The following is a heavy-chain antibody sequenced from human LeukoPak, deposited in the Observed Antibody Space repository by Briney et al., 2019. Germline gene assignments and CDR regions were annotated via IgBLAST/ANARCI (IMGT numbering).Heavy chain of an antibody. CDR2: IYYSGST. Sequence: PSETLSLTCTVSGGSISSYYWSWIRQPPGKGLEWIGYIYYSGSTNYNPSLKSRVTISVDTSKNQFSLKLSSVTAADTAVYYCARHVDPYYYYGMDVWGPGTTVTVSS. CDR1: GGSISSYY. J-gene: IGHJ6*02. CDR3: ARHVDPYYYYGMDV. V-gene: IGHV4-59*08.